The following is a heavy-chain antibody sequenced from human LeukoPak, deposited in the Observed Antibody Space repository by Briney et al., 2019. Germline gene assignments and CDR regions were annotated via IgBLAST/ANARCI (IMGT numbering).Heavy chain of an antibody. CDR1: GFTFSSSA. J-gene: IGHJ4*02. Sequence: PGGSLRLSCAASGFTFSSSAMSWVRQVPGKGLEWVSGISASGGSTYYADSVKGRFTISKDNSKNILYLQMDSLRAEDTALYYCAKGSQLSVTTLDFWGQGTLVTVSS. CDR2: ISASGGST. D-gene: IGHD4-17*01. CDR3: AKGSQLSVTTLDF. V-gene: IGHV3-23*01.